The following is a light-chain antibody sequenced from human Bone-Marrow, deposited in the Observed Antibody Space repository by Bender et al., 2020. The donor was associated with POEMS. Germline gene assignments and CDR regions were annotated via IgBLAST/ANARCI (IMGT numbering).Light chain of an antibody. CDR1: SSDISDYDY. J-gene: IGLJ2*01. CDR2: DVS. CDR3: CLYAGYRSP. V-gene: IGLV2-14*03. Sequence: QSALTQPASVSGSPGQSITISCSATSSDISDYDYVSWYQQHPGKAPKLMIYDVSDRPSGVSNRFSGSKSGDTASLTISGLQAEDEADYYCCLYAGYRSPFGGGTKLTVL.